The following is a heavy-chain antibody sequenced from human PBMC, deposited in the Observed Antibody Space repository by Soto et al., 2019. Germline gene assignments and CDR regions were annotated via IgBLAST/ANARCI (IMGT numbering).Heavy chain of an antibody. Sequence: ASVKVSCKASGYTFTSYGISWVRQAPGQGLERMGWISAYNGNTNYAQKLQGRVTMTTDTSTSTAYMELRSLRSDDTAVYYCARVLGYCSGGSCYWTAFDYWGQGTLVTVSS. D-gene: IGHD2-15*01. CDR3: ARVLGYCSGGSCYWTAFDY. J-gene: IGHJ4*02. V-gene: IGHV1-18*01. CDR1: GYTFTSYG. CDR2: ISAYNGNT.